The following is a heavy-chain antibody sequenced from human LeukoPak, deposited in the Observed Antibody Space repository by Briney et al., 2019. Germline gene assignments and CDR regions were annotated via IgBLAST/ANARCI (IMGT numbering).Heavy chain of an antibody. D-gene: IGHD3-22*01. V-gene: IGHV1-2*02. CDR1: GYTFTGYY. CDR2: INPNSGGT. CDR3: ARDYDSSGYTDY. J-gene: IGHJ4*02. Sequence: ASVKVSCKASGYTFTGYYMNWVRQAPGQGLEWMGWINPNSGGTNYAQKFQGRVTMTRDTSISTAYMELSRLRSDDTAVYYCARDYDSSGYTDYWGQGTLVTVSS.